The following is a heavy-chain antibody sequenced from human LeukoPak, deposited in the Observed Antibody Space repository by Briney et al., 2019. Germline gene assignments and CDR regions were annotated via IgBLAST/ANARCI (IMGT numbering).Heavy chain of an antibody. J-gene: IGHJ4*02. CDR3: ARGPDYYDSSGSFDY. D-gene: IGHD3-22*01. CDR1: GFTFSDYG. Sequence: GGSLRLSCATSGFTFSDYGMHWVRQAPGKGLEWVAVRWSDGSNKYYADSVKGRFTISRDNSKNTLYLQMNSLRAEDTAVYYCARGPDYYDSSGSFDYWGQGTLVTVSS. CDR2: RWSDGSNK. V-gene: IGHV3-33*01.